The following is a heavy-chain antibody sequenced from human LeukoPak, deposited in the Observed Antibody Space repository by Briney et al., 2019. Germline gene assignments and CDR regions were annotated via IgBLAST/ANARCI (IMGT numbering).Heavy chain of an antibody. Sequence: SQTLSLTCTVSGGSISSGGYYWSWIRQHPGKGPEWIGCIYYSGSTYYNPSLKSRVTISVDTSKNQFSLKLSSVTAADTAVYYCASTLVRGITGTTWWFDPWGQGTLVTVSS. CDR3: ASTLVRGITGTTWWFDP. CDR1: GGSISSGGYY. CDR2: IYYSGST. V-gene: IGHV4-31*03. D-gene: IGHD1-7*01. J-gene: IGHJ5*02.